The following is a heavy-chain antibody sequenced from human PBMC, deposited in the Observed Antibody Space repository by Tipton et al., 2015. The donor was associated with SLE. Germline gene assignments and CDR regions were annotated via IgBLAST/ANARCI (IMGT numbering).Heavy chain of an antibody. CDR2: ISDSGIT. V-gene: IGHV4-59*11. Sequence: LRLSCSVSGASISSHYWTWIRQPPGKGLEWIGYISDSGITNYNPSLKSRVAISIDTSKNQFSLNLSSVTAADTALYYCARVLVSRYCTNGVCTSPYYFYYYMDVWGIGTSVTVSS. CDR1: GASISSHY. CDR3: ARVLVSRYCTNGVCTSPYYFYYYMDV. D-gene: IGHD2-8*01. J-gene: IGHJ6*03.